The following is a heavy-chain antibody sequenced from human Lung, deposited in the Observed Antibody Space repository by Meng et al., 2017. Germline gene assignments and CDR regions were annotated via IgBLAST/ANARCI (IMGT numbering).Heavy chain of an antibody. V-gene: IGHV4-34*01. CDR3: ARGPTTMAHDLDY. CDR1: GGSFSDYY. D-gene: IGHD4-11*01. Sequence: QVQLQQWGAGLLKPSETLSLTCVVSGGSFSDYYWSWIRQPPGKGLEWIGEINHSGSTNYNPSLESRATISVDTSQNNLSLKLSSVTAADPAVYYCARGPTTMAHDLDYWGQGTLVTVSS. CDR2: INHSGST. J-gene: IGHJ4*02.